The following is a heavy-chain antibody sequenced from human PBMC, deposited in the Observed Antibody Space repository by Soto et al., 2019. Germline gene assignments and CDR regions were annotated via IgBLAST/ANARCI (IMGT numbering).Heavy chain of an antibody. CDR2: INAGNGNT. Sequence: GASVKVSCKASGYPFTSYDMHWVRQAPGQRLEWMGWINAGNGNTKYSQKFQGRVTITRDKSTSTAYMELSSLRSEDTAMYYCATNYGSGYRAFDFWGQGALVTVSS. CDR3: ATNYGSGYRAFDF. D-gene: IGHD3-10*01. V-gene: IGHV1-3*01. J-gene: IGHJ4*02. CDR1: GYPFTSYD.